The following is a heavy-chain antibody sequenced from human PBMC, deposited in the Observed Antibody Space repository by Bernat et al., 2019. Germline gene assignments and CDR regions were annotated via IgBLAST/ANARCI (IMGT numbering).Heavy chain of an antibody. V-gene: IGHV3-74*01. D-gene: IGHD3-16*01. CDR1: GFTFSSYW. J-gene: IGHJ3*02. CDR3: ARDQQFPVITFGGVTDAFDI. CDR2: INSDGSST. Sequence: EVQLVESGGGLVQPGGSLRPSCAASGFTFSSYWMHWVRQAPGKGLVWVSRINSDGSSTSYADSVKGRFTISRDNAKNTLYLQMNSLRAEDTAVYYCARDQQFPVITFGGVTDAFDIWGQGTMVTVSS.